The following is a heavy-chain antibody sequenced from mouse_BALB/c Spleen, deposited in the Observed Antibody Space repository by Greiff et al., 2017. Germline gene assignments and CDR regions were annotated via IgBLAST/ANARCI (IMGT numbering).Heavy chain of an antibody. J-gene: IGHJ3*01. CDR1: GFNIKDTY. V-gene: IGHV14-3*02. Sequence: EVQLQQSGAELVKPGASVKLSCTASGFNIKDTYMHWVKQRPEQGLEWIGRIDPANGNTKYDPKFQGKATITADTSSNTAYLQLSSLTSEDTAVYYCAREDYGYDVRFAYWGQGTLVTVSA. D-gene: IGHD2-2*01. CDR2: IDPANGNT. CDR3: AREDYGYDVRFAY.